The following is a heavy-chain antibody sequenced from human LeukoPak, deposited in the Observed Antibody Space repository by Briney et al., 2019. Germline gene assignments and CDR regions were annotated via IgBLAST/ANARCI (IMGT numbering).Heavy chain of an antibody. Sequence: GASVKVSCKASGGTFSSYAISWVRQAPGQGLEWMGGIIPIFGTANYAQKFQGRVTITSDESTSTAYMGLSSLRSEDTAVYYCARDRGSSWPLSWFDPWGQGTLVTVSS. CDR3: ARDRGSSWPLSWFDP. D-gene: IGHD6-13*01. J-gene: IGHJ5*02. CDR2: IIPIFGTA. V-gene: IGHV1-69*01. CDR1: GGTFSSYA.